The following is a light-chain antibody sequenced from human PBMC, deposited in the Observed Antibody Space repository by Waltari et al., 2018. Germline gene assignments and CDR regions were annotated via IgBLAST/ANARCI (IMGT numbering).Light chain of an antibody. CDR3: QQYGSSPVT. CDR1: QSLSSYF. J-gene: IGKJ5*01. CDR2: DDS. Sequence: VFTQSPDTLPLSPGDAATPCCSASQSLSSYFLAWYQYKPGQGSRLLLYDDSSRSTSIPARFSGGKSGTDFIITISRLVPEDFAVYYCQQYGSSPVTFGQGTRLEIK. V-gene: IGKV3-20*01.